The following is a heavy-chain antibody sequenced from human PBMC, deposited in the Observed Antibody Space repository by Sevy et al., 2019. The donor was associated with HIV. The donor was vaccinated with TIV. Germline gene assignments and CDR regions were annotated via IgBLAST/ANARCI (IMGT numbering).Heavy chain of an antibody. V-gene: IGHV4-34*01. CDR3: ARAYGSGSYLDY. J-gene: IGHJ4*02. CDR1: GGSFSGYY. D-gene: IGHD3-10*01. Sequence: SENLSLTCAVYGGSFSGYYWSWIRQPPGKGLEWIGEINHSGSTNYNPSLKSRVTISVDTSKNQFSLKLSSVTAADTVVYYCARAYGSGSYLDYWGQGTLVIVSS. CDR2: INHSGST.